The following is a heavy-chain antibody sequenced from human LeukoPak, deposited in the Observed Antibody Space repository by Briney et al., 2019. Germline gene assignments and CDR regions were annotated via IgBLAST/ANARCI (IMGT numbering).Heavy chain of an antibody. CDR2: IKQDGREK. V-gene: IGHV3-7*01. Sequence: PGGSLRLSCAVSGFTFSRYCMRGVRDARGRGREGVANIKQDGREKHYGDSVKGRFTIYRHNAKNSLYLQMNSLRAEETAVYYCARDTPRYDSSGYFSWGQRTLVTVSS. D-gene: IGHD3-22*01. CDR3: ARDTPRYDSSGYFS. CDR1: GFTFSRYC. J-gene: IGHJ5*02.